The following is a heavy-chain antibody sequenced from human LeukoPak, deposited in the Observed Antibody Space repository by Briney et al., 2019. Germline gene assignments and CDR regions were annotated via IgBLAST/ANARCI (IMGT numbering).Heavy chain of an antibody. CDR1: GFTFSSYE. D-gene: IGHD2-15*01. J-gene: IGHJ3*02. V-gene: IGHV3-48*03. Sequence: PGGSLRLSCAASGFTFSSYEMNWVRQAQGKGLEWVSYISSRGTTIYNTDSVKGRFTISRDNAKNSLYLQMNSLRAEDTAVYYCARDSIVDGAFDIWGQGTMVTVSS. CDR3: ARDSIVDGAFDI. CDR2: ISSRGTTI.